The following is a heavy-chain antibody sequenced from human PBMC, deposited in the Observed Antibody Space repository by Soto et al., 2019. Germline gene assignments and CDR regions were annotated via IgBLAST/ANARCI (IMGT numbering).Heavy chain of an antibody. D-gene: IGHD3-3*01. J-gene: IGHJ4*02. Sequence: SETLSLTCTVSGGSISSSSYYWGWIRQPPGKGLEWIGSIYYSGSTYYNPSLKSRVTISVDTSKNQFSLKLSSVTAADTAVYYCARDIRRITIFGVVIRAYYFDYWGQGTLVTVSS. CDR1: GGSISSSSYY. CDR2: IYYSGST. CDR3: ARDIRRITIFGVVIRAYYFDY. V-gene: IGHV4-39*07.